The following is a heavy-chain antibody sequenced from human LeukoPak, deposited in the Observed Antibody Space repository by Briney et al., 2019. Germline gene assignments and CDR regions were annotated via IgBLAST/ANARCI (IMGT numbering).Heavy chain of an antibody. V-gene: IGHV1-2*02. Sequence: ASVRVSCKASGYTFTGYYMHWVRQAPGQGLEWMGWINPNSGGTNYAQKVQGRVTITRDNSISTAYMELSRLRSDDTAVYYCARDMMVRGVIAGYYYYGMDVWGQGTTVTVSS. CDR2: INPNSGGT. D-gene: IGHD3-10*01. J-gene: IGHJ6*02. CDR3: ARDMMVRGVIAGYYYYGMDV. CDR1: GYTFTGYY.